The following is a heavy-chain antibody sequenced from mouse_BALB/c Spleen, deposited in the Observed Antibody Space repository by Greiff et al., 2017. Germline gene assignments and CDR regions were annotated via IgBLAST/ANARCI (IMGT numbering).Heavy chain of an antibody. V-gene: IGHV1-63*02. CDR2: IYPGGGYT. CDR3: ARSGDGYYGTY. D-gene: IGHD2-3*01. Sequence: VKLVESGAELVRPGTSVKISCKASGYTFTNYWLGWVKQRPGHGLEWIGDIYPGGGYTNYNEKFKGKATLTADTSSSTAYMQLSSLTSEDSAVYFCARSGDGYYGTYWGQGTLVTVSA. CDR1: GYTFTNYW. J-gene: IGHJ3*01.